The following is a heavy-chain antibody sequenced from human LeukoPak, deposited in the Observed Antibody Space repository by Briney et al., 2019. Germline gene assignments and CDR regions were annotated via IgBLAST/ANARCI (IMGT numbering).Heavy chain of an antibody. V-gene: IGHV3-74*01. CDR3: ARSNQADDY. Sequence: PSETLSLTCAVYGGSFSDYYWSWVRQVPGKGLVWVARINPGGSSITYADSVKGRFTISRDNAKNTLYLQMDSLRAEDTGVYYCARSNQADDYWGQGTLVTVSS. CDR1: GGSFSDYY. D-gene: IGHD1-14*01. CDR2: INPGGSSI. J-gene: IGHJ4*02.